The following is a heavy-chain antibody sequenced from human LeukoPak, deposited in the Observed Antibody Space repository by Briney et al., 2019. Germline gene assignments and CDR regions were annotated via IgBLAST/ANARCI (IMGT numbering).Heavy chain of an antibody. J-gene: IGHJ5*02. V-gene: IGHV4-59*01. D-gene: IGHD3-22*01. CDR2: IYYSGST. Sequence: PSETLSLTCTVSGGSISSYYWSWIRQPPGKGLEWIGYIYYSGSTNYNPSLKSRVTISVDTSKNQFSLKLSSVTAADTAVYYCARDPFFSGGYYVSSGYGFDPWGQGTLITVSS. CDR1: GGSISSYY. CDR3: ARDPFFSGGYYVSSGYGFDP.